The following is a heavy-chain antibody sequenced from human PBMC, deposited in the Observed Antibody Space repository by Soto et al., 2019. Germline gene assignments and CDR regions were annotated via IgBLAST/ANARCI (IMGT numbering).Heavy chain of an antibody. D-gene: IGHD1-7*01. CDR1: GYTFTSYY. J-gene: IGHJ6*02. CDR3: ARGRELHYYYYGMDV. Sequence: ASVKVSCKASGYTFTSYYMHWVRQATGQGLEWMRWMNPNSGNTGYAQKFQGRVTMTRNTSISTAYMELSSLRSEDTAVYYCARGRELHYYYYGMDVWGQGTTVTVSS. CDR2: MNPNSGNT. V-gene: IGHV1-8*02.